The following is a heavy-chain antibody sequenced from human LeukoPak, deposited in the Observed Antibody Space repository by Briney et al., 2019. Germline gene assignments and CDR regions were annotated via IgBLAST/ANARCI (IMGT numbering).Heavy chain of an antibody. CDR3: ARDKGSAAGTLDY. CDR1: GYTFTGYY. Sequence: ASVKVSCKASGYTFTGYYIHWVRQAPGQGLEWMGWINPNSGGTNYAQKFQGRVTMTRDTSISTAYMELSRLRSDDTAVYYCARDKGSAAGTLDYWGQGTLVTVSS. D-gene: IGHD6-13*01. J-gene: IGHJ4*02. CDR2: INPNSGGT. V-gene: IGHV1-2*02.